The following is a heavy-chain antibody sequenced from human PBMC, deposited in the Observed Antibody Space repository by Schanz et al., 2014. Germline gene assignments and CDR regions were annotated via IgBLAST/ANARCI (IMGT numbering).Heavy chain of an antibody. CDR1: GYTFTSDS. CDR2: IIPILGIT. J-gene: IGHJ5*02. Sequence: QVQVVQSGAEVKKPGASVKVSCKASGYTFTSDSMHWVRQAPGQGLEWMGRIIPILGITNYAQRFQGRVTITADKSSDTAYMELSSLRSEDTAVYYCAREVGLYDRGWFDPWGQGTLVTVSS. CDR3: AREVGLYDRGWFDP. V-gene: IGHV1-69*04. D-gene: IGHD3-22*01.